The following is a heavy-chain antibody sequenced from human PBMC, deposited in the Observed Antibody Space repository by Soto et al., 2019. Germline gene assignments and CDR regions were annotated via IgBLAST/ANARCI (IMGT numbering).Heavy chain of an antibody. Sequence: QVQLVQSGAEVKKPGASVKVSCKASGYTFTSYGISWVRQAPGQGLEWMGWISAYNGNTNYAQKPQGRVTMTTDTSTRTAYMELRSLRSDDTAVYYCARDPRIAAAGKNAVLDYWCQGTLVTVSS. V-gene: IGHV1-18*01. D-gene: IGHD6-13*01. CDR3: ARDPRIAAAGKNAVLDY. CDR2: ISAYNGNT. CDR1: GYTFTSYG. J-gene: IGHJ4*02.